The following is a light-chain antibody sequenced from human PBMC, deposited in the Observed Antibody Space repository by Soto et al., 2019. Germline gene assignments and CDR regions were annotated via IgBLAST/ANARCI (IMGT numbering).Light chain of an antibody. J-gene: IGKJ4*01. CDR1: QGISNW. CDR2: AAS. CDR3: QQQNNYPLT. Sequence: DIQMTQSPSSLSASVGDRVTITCRASQGISNWLSWYQQKPEKAPKSLIYAASSLQSGVPSRFSSSGSATTYIPTTSSLQPEDFAANYCQQQNNYPLTFGRGTKVEIK. V-gene: IGKV1D-16*01.